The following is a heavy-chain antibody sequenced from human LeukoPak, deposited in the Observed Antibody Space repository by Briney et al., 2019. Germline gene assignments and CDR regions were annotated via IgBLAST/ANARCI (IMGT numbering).Heavy chain of an antibody. CDR2: IGGSGGST. V-gene: IGHV3-23*01. J-gene: IGHJ6*04. Sequence: GGSLRLSCAASGFTFSSYAMSWVRQAPGKGLEWVSAIGGSGGSTYYADSVKGRFTISRDNSKNTLYLQMNSLRAEDTAVYYCAKEYPAPTYVILTGYYSRYYYYGMDVWGKGTTVTVSS. CDR3: AKEYPAPTYVILTGYYSRYYYYGMDV. CDR1: GFTFSSYA. D-gene: IGHD3-9*01.